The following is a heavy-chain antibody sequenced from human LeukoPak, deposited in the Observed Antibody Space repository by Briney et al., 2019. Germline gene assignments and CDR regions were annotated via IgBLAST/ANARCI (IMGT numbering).Heavy chain of an antibody. CDR2: IYTDDTT. V-gene: IGHV3-53*01. Sequence: GGSLRLSCAASGFTVSGNYMSWVRQAPGRGLEWVSVIYTDDTTYYADSVKGRFTISRDNSKNTLYLQINSLRPEDTAVYYCARYSGSLLRHYWGQGTLVTVSS. J-gene: IGHJ4*02. D-gene: IGHD1-26*01. CDR1: GFTVSGNY. CDR3: ARYSGSLLRHY.